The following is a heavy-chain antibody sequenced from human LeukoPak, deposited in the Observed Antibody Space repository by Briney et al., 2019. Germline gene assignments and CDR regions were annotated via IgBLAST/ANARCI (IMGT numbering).Heavy chain of an antibody. J-gene: IGHJ6*02. CDR3: ARDYGGGRYYYYGMDV. CDR2: IHYSGST. CDR1: GGSISSGDYY. V-gene: IGHV4-30-4*01. D-gene: IGHD4-23*01. Sequence: SQTLSLTCTVSGGSISSGDYYWSWIRQPPGKGLEWIGYIHYSGSTYYNPSLKSRVTISVDTSKNQFSPKLSSVTAADTAVYYCARDYGGGRYYYYGMDVWGQGTTVTVSS.